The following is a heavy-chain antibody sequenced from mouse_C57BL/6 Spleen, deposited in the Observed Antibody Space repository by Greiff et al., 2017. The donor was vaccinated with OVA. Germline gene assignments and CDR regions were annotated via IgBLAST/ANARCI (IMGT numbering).Heavy chain of an antibody. CDR1: GFSLTSYG. J-gene: IGHJ1*03. D-gene: IGHD4-1*01. V-gene: IGHV2-2*01. CDR3: ARNPGTRWYFDV. CDR2: IWSGGST. Sequence: VKLVESGPGLVQPSQSLSITCTVSGFSLTSYGVHWVRQSPGKGLEWLGVIWSGGSTDYNAAFISRLSISKDNSKSQVFFKMNSLQADDTAIYYCARNPGTRWYFDVWGTGTTVTVSS.